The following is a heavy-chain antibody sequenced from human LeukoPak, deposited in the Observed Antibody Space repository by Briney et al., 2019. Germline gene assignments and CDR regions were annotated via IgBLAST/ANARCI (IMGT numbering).Heavy chain of an antibody. D-gene: IGHD3-16*02. Sequence: SETLSLTCTVSGGSISSYYCSWIRQPPGKGLECIGYIYYSWSTNYNPSLKTRVTISLDMSKDQFSLNLSFVTATDTVVDYCASLFHYDSVWGSYRCAYDFDYWGQGTLVTVSS. CDR2: IYYSWST. J-gene: IGHJ4*02. V-gene: IGHV4-59*08. CDR3: ASLFHYDSVWGSYRCAYDFDY. CDR1: GGSISSYY.